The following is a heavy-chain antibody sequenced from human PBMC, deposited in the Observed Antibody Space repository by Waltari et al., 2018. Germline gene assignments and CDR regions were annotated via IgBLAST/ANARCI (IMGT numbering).Heavy chain of an antibody. CDR3: ARHPEQLVGYWYFDL. CDR2: IYHSGST. V-gene: IGHV4-38-2*01. J-gene: IGHJ2*01. CDR1: GYSISSGYY. D-gene: IGHD6-6*01. Sequence: QLQLQESGPGLVKPSETLSLTCDVSGYSISSGYYWGWIRQPPGKGLEWIGSIYHSGSTYQNPSLKSRLTISLDTSKNQFSLKLSSVTAADTAVFYCARHPEQLVGYWYFDLWGRGTLVTVSS.